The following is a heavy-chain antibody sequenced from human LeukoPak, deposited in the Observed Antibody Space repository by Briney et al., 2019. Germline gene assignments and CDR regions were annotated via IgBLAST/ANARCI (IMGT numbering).Heavy chain of an antibody. CDR1: GFPFSNYC. J-gene: IGHJ4*02. V-gene: IGHV3-33*01. CDR3: ARDPWGRGWALDH. CDR2: IWYDGSNK. D-gene: IGHD6-19*01. Sequence: GGSLRLSCAASGFPFSNYCVHWVRQPRGRGREWVAFIWYDGSNKYYADSVNDRFTVSRDNSKNTLYLQMNSLRGEDTAVYYCARDPWGRGWALDHWGQGTQVTVSS.